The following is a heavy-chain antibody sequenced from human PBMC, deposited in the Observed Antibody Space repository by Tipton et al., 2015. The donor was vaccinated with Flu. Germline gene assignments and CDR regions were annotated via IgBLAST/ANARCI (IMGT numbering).Heavy chain of an antibody. CDR2: IHTSAGT. V-gene: IGHV4-38-2*02. D-gene: IGHD2-2*01. CDR1: GDSLGSSYY. Sequence: TLSLTCSVSGDSLGSSYYWAWIRQPPGRGLEWIGNIHTSAGTYYNPSLKSRVTISVDTSKKQFSLQLRSVTAADTAVYYCARDPSLGMPDYFDYWGQGILVTASS. CDR3: ARDPSLGMPDYFDY. J-gene: IGHJ4*02.